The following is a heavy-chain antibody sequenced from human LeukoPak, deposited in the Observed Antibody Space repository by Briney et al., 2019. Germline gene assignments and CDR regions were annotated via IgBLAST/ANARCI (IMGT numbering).Heavy chain of an antibody. CDR2: IYTSGST. V-gene: IGHV4-4*07. CDR1: GGSISSYY. J-gene: IGHJ4*02. CDR3: ARAGYSSGWSLFDY. D-gene: IGHD6-19*01. Sequence: PSETLSLTCTVSGGSISSYYWSWIRQPAGKGLEWIGRIYTSGSTNYNPSLKSRVTMSVDTSKNQFSLKLSSVTAADTAVYYCARAGYSSGWSLFDYWGQGTLVTVSS.